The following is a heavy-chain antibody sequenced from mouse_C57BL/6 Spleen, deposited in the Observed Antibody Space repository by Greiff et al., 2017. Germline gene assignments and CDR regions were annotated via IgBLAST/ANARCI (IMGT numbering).Heavy chain of an antibody. CDR1: GYTFTDYE. CDR2: IDPETGGT. J-gene: IGHJ3*01. V-gene: IGHV1-15*01. CDR3: TRGSLLRGAWFAY. Sequence: VQLQQSGAELVRPGASVTLSCKASGYTFTDYEMHWVKQTPVHGLEWIGAIDPETGGTAYNQKFKGKAILTADKSSSTAYMELRSLTSEDSAVYYCTRGSLLRGAWFAYWGQGTLVTVSA. D-gene: IGHD1-1*01.